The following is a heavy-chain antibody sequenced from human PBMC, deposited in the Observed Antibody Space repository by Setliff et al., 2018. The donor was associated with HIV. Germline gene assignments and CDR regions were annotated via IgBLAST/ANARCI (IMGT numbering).Heavy chain of an antibody. D-gene: IGHD3-22*01. CDR1: GGSISSSNY. J-gene: IGHJ4*02. CDR3: ARAPANYHDSSGFYFGGDYYFDF. Sequence: SETLSLTCAVSGGSISSSNYWGWIRQPPGRGLEWLATVYFLGNTYLNPSLKGRVAVSVDTSKNHFSLRVTSVTAADTAVYYCARAPANYHDSSGFYFGGDYYFDFWGQGTLVTVSS. V-gene: IGHV4-39*02. CDR2: VYFLGNT.